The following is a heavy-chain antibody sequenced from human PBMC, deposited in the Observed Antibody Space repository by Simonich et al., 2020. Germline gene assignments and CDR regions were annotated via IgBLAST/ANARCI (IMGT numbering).Heavy chain of an antibody. CDR3: AKDLGERITMIVVVIDAFDI. J-gene: IGHJ3*02. V-gene: IGHV3-23*01. D-gene: IGHD3-22*01. CDR1: GFTFSSYA. CDR2: ISGSGGST. Sequence: GGGLVQPGGSLRLSCAASGFTFSSYAMSWLRQAPGKGLEWVSAISGSGGSTYYADSVKGRFTISRDNSKNTLYLQMNSLRAEDTAVYYCAKDLGERITMIVVVIDAFDIWGQGTMVTVSS.